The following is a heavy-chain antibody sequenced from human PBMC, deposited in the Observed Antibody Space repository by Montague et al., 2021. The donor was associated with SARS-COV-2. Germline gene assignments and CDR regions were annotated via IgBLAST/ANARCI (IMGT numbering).Heavy chain of an antibody. CDR2: IYWDDDK. V-gene: IGHV2-5*02. Sequence: PALVKPTQTLTLTCTFSGFSLSTDGVGVGWIRQPPGKALEWLALIYWDDDKRYRPGLQSRLTITKGTSENQVVLTMTNMDPVDTATYYCAHRYYSGSGSSASDVMDYWGQGTMVTVSS. CDR3: AHRYYSGSGSSASDVMDY. J-gene: IGHJ4*01. D-gene: IGHD3-10*01. CDR1: GFSLSTDGVG.